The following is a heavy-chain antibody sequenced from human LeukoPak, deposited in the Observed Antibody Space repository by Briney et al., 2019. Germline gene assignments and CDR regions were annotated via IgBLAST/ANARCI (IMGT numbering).Heavy chain of an antibody. CDR3: ARDCGGDCYYTGAFDI. D-gene: IGHD2-21*01. Sequence: GGSLRLSCAASGFSFISYSMNWVRQAPGKGLEWVSSISSSSSYIYYADSVKGRFTISRDNAKNSLYLQMNSLRAEETAVYYCARDCGGDCYYTGAFDIWGQGTMVTVSS. CDR1: GFSFISYS. J-gene: IGHJ3*02. V-gene: IGHV3-21*01. CDR2: ISSSSSYI.